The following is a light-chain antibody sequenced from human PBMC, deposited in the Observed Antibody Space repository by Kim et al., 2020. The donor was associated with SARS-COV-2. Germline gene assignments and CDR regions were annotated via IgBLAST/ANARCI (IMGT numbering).Light chain of an antibody. CDR1: SGSIASNY. CDR3: QSYDSNNVI. J-gene: IGLJ2*01. Sequence: NFMLTQPHSVSESPGKTVTISCTGSSGSIASNYVQWYQQRPGSAPSIVIYEDSQRPSGVPDRFSGSIDSSSNSASLTISGLKTEDEADYYCQSYDSNNVIFGGGTQLTVL. CDR2: EDS. V-gene: IGLV6-57*02.